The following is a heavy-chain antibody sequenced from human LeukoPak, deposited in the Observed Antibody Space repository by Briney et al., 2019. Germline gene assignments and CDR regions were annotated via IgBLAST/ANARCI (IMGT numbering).Heavy chain of an antibody. CDR1: GGTFSSYA. J-gene: IGHJ6*02. D-gene: IGHD6-13*01. V-gene: IGHV1-69*13. CDR2: IIPIFGTA. CDR3: ARDLTRVSIAAAGTEIYYYGMDV. Sequence: SVKVSCKASGGTFSSYAISWVRQAPGQGLEWMGGIIPIFGTANYAQKFQGRVTITADESTSTAYMELSSLRSEDTAVYYCARDLTRVSIAAAGTEIYYYGMDVWGQGTTVAVSS.